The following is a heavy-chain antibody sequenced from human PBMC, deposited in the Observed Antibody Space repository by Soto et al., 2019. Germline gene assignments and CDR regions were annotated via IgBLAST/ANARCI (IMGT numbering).Heavy chain of an antibody. V-gene: IGHV4-4*02. CDR2: LYPSGGT. J-gene: IGHJ5*02. Sequence: SETLSLTCSVSGVSISRSNWWTWVRQAPGKGLEWIGELYPSGGTTYNPSLKSRVTISVDTSKNQFSLKLSSVTAADTAVYYCARAPTYYYDSSGPLGFDPWGQGTLVTVSS. CDR1: GVSISRSNW. CDR3: ARAPTYYYDSSGPLGFDP. D-gene: IGHD3-22*01.